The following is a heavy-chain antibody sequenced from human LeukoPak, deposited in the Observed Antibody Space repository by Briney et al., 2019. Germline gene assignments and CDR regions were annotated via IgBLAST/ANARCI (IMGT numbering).Heavy chain of an antibody. CDR3: ARAGKYYYDSSGYYRHAFDI. D-gene: IGHD3-22*01. CDR1: GFTFDDYG. V-gene: IGHV3-20*01. CDR2: INWNGGST. Sequence: GGSLRLSCAASGFTFDDYGMSWVRQARGKGLEWVSGINWNGGSTGYADSVKGRFTISRDNAKNSLYLQMNSLRAEDTALYHCARAGKYYYDSSGYYRHAFDIWGQGTMVTVSS. J-gene: IGHJ3*02.